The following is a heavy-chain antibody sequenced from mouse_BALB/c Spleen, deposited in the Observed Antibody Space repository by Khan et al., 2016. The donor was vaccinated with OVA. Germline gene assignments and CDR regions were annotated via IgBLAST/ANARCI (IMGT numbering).Heavy chain of an antibody. Sequence: EVQLQESGPGLVKPSQSLSLTCTVTGYSITSDCSWSVIRPFPGNILGWGCYISYSGSTSYTPYLKSRISITRDPSKNHFFLQLNYVTAEDTATYYCARGRGYWGQGTLVTGSA. V-gene: IGHV3-2*02. J-gene: IGHJ3*02. CDR1: GYSITSDCS. CDR2: ISYSGST. D-gene: IGHD3-3*01. CDR3: ARGRGY.